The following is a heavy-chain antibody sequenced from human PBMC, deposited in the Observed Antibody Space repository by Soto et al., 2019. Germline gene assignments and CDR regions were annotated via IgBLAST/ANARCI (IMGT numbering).Heavy chain of an antibody. CDR1: GFTFSSYS. CDR2: ISSSSSTI. J-gene: IGHJ4*02. CDR3: ARGAPYGDYGFDY. V-gene: IGHV3-48*01. D-gene: IGHD4-17*01. Sequence: EVQLVESGGGLVQPGGSLRLSCAASGFTFSSYSMNWVRQAPGKGLEWVSYISSSSSTIYYADSVKGRFTISRDNAKNSLYLQMNSLRAEDTAVYYCARGAPYGDYGFDYWGQGTLVTVSS.